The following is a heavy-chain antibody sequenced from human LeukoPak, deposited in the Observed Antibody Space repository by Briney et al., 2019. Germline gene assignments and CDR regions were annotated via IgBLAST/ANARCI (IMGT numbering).Heavy chain of an antibody. J-gene: IGHJ6*03. CDR3: AKGGGYEAQYYYYYLDV. Sequence: GGSLRLSCAASGFTFSSYDMHWVRQAPGKGLEWVAFIRYDGSNKYYADSVNGRFTVSRDNSKNTLYLQMKSLRAEDTAVYYCAKGGGYEAQYYYYYLDVWGKGTTVTISS. CDR1: GFTFSSYD. CDR2: IRYDGSNK. D-gene: IGHD5-12*01. V-gene: IGHV3-30*02.